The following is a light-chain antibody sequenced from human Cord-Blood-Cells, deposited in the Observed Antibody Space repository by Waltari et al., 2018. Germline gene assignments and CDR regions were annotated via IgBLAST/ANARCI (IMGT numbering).Light chain of an antibody. CDR1: SSDVGGYNY. CDR2: DVS. Sequence: QSALTQPASVPGSPGQSITFSCTGTSSDVGGYNYVSWYQQHPGKAPKLMIYDVSNRPSGVSNRFAGSKSGNTASLTISVLQAEDEADYYCSSYTSSSTYVFGTGTKVTVL. J-gene: IGLJ1*01. V-gene: IGLV2-14*01. CDR3: SSYTSSSTYV.